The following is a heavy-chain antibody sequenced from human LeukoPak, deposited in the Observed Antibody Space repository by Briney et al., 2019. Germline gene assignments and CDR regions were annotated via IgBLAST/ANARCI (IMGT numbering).Heavy chain of an antibody. Sequence: PSETLSLTCTVSGGSISSSSYYWGWIRQPPGKGLEWIGSIYYSGSTYYNPSLKSRVTISVDTSKNQFSLKLSSVTAADMAVYYCAREHCSGGSCYSIYYYYYMDVWGKGTTVTVSS. V-gene: IGHV4-39*07. D-gene: IGHD2-15*01. J-gene: IGHJ6*03. CDR1: GGSISSSSYY. CDR2: IYYSGST. CDR3: AREHCSGGSCYSIYYYYYMDV.